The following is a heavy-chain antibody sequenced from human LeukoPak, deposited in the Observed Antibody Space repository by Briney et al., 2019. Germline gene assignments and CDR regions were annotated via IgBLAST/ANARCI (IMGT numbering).Heavy chain of an antibody. V-gene: IGHV3-23*01. J-gene: IGHJ1*01. CDR1: GFTFSSYA. CDR2: ISGSGGST. Sequence: SGGSLRLSCAASGFTFSSYAMSWVRQAPGKGLEWVSAISGSGGSTYYADSVKGRFTISRDNSKNRLYLQMNSLRAEDTAVYYCATDYYGSGTIPGIEYFQHWGQGTLVTVSS. D-gene: IGHD3-10*01. CDR3: ATDYYGSGTIPGIEYFQH.